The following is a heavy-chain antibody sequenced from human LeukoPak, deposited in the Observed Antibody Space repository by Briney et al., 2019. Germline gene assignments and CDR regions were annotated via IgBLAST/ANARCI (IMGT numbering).Heavy chain of an antibody. CDR3: ARRYCSGSSCYFGS. J-gene: IGHJ4*02. Sequence: SETLSLTCTVSGGSISSGGYYWSWIRQHPGKGLEWIGYIYYSGSTYYNPSLKSRVIISVETSKKQFSLKLSSVTAADTAVYYCARRYCSGSSCYFGSWGQGTLVTVSS. CDR2: IYYSGST. V-gene: IGHV4-31*03. D-gene: IGHD2-15*01. CDR1: GGSISSGGYY.